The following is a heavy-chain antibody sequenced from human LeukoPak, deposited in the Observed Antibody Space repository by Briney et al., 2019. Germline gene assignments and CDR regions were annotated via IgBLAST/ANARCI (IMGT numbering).Heavy chain of an antibody. D-gene: IGHD3-10*01. CDR1: GFTVSSNY. CDR2: IYSGGST. J-gene: IGHJ6*02. Sequence: GGSLRLSCAASGFTVSSNYMSWVRQAPGKGLEWVSVIYSGGSTYYADSVKGRFTISRHNSKNTLYLQMNSLRAEDTAMYYCAAGSGSYYNRYYYGMDVWGQGTTVTVSS. CDR3: AAGSGSYYNRYYYGMDV. V-gene: IGHV3-53*04.